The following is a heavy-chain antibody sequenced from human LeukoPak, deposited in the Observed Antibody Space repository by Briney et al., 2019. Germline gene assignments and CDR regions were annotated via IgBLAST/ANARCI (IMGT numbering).Heavy chain of an antibody. V-gene: IGHV1-18*01. J-gene: IGHJ5*02. D-gene: IGHD1-26*01. CDR1: GYTFTSYG. CDR2: ISAYNGNT. Sequence: ASVKVSCKASGYTFTSYGISWVRQAPGQGLEWMGWISAYNGNTNYAQKPQGRVTMTTDTSTSTAYMELRSLRSDDTAVYYCARDPVSSIIVGATSEVWFDPWGQGTLVTVSS. CDR3: ARDPVSSIIVGATSEVWFDP.